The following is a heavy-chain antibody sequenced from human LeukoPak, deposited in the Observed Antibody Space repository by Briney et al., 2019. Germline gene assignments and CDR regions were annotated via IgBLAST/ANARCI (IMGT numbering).Heavy chain of an antibody. CDR2: IKQDGSEK. Sequence: PGGSLRLSCAASGFTFSSYWMSWVRQAPGKGLEWVANIKQDGSEKYYVDSVKGRFTISRDNAKNSLYLQMNSLRAEDTAVYYCARDSLGDYEALDYWGQGTLVTVSS. V-gene: IGHV3-7*01. CDR1: GFTFSSYW. CDR3: ARDSLGDYEALDY. J-gene: IGHJ4*02. D-gene: IGHD4-17*01.